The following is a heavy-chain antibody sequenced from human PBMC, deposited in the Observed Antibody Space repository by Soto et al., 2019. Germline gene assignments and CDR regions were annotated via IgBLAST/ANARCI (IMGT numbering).Heavy chain of an antibody. CDR2: SRNKANGYTT. J-gene: IGHJ4*01. V-gene: IGHV3-72*01. Sequence: PGGSLRLSCAASGFTFCDHYLDWVRQAPGKGLEWVGRSRNKANGYTTEYAASVKGRFTISRDESKNSVSLQMNSLKTEDTAVYYCARLLYRSVWTIDFWGQGTLVTVSS. CDR1: GFTFCDHY. D-gene: IGHD6-19*01. CDR3: ARLLYRSVWTIDF.